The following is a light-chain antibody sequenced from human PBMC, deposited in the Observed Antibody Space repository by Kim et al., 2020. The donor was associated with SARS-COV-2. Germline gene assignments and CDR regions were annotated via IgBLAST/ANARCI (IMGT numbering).Light chain of an antibody. CDR1: RSMSTY. V-gene: IGKV3-11*01. CDR3: QQRAKWPLT. Sequence: PGEPPPLPCRASRSMSTYLVRYQPKSGQPPRLLIYNAIDRAPGIPARFSGSGFGPDFTLPISSLEPEDFAVYYCQQRAKWPLTFGGGTKLEI. CDR2: NAI. J-gene: IGKJ4*01.